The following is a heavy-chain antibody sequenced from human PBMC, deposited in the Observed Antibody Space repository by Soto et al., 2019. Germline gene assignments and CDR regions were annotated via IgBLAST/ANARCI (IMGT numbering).Heavy chain of an antibody. CDR3: ARDLPADYYGSGSYFY. J-gene: IGHJ4*02. V-gene: IGHV1-18*01. CDR2: ISAYNGNT. D-gene: IGHD3-10*01. CDR1: GYTFTSYG. Sequence: ASVKVSCKASGYTFTSYGISWVRQAPGQGLEWMGWISAYNGNTNYAQKLQGRVTMTTDTSTSTAYMELRSLRSDDTAVYYCARDLPADYYGSGSYFYWGQGTLVTVSS.